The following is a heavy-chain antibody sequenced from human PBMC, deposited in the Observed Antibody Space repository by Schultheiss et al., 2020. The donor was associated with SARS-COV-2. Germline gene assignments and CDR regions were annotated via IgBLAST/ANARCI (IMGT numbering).Heavy chain of an antibody. CDR1: GGSISSYY. CDR3: ARYLRRGFDP. J-gene: IGHJ5*02. CDR2: IYYSGST. V-gene: IGHV4-59*01. Sequence: SQTLSLTCTVSGGSISSYYWSWIRQPPGKGLEWIGYIYYSGSTNYNPSLKSRVTISVDTSKNQFSLKLSSVTAADTAVFYCARYLRRGFDPWGQGTLVTVSS. D-gene: IGHD3-3*01.